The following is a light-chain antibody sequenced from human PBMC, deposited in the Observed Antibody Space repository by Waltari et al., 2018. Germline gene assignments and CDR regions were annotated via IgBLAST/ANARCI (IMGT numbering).Light chain of an antibody. CDR3: QQYNSNSPYT. CDR2: DAS. V-gene: IGKV1-5*01. J-gene: IGKJ2*01. CDR1: QTISTW. Sequence: DIQMTQSPSTLSASVGDRVTITCRASQTISTWLAWYQQKPGRAPKLLIQDASSVESVAPSRFSGSGSGTEFTLTISSLQPDDFATYYCQQYNSNSPYTFGQGTKLEIK.